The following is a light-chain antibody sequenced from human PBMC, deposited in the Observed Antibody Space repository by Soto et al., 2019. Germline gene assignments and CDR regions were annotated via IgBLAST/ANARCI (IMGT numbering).Light chain of an antibody. CDR2: GAS. V-gene: IGKV3-20*01. Sequence: IVLAQSPGTLSLSPGERATLSCRASQSVSSNYLAWYQQKPGQAPRLLIYGASSRATGIPDRFSGSGSGTDFTLTISRLEPEDFAVYYCQQYGSSPLTFGGGTKVDNK. CDR3: QQYGSSPLT. CDR1: QSVSSNY. J-gene: IGKJ4*01.